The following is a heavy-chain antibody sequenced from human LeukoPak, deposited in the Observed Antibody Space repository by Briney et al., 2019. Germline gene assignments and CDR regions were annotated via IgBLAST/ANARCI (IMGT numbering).Heavy chain of an antibody. J-gene: IGHJ6*03. CDR2: MNPNSGNT. V-gene: IGHV1-8*03. CDR1: GYTFTNYD. Sequence: GASVKVSCKASGYTFTNYDINWVRQATGQGLEWMGWMNPNSGNTGYAQKFQGRVTITRNTSISTAYMELSSLRSEDTAVYYCARVGVIGSPYYYYMDVWGKGTTVTVPS. D-gene: IGHD3-22*01. CDR3: ARVGVIGSPYYYYMDV.